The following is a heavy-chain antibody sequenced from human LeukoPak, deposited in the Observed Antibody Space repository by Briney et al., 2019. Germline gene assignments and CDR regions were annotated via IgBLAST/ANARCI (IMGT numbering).Heavy chain of an antibody. D-gene: IGHD1-26*01. CDR1: GFTFSSYW. J-gene: IGHJ4*02. CDR3: ARDGDPGSYYPFDY. CDR2: IKQDGSEK. V-gene: IGHV3-7*01. Sequence: PGGSLRLSCAASGFTFSSYWMSWVRRAPGKGLEWVANIKQDGSEKYYVDSVKGRFTISRDNAKNSLYLQMNSLRAEDTAVYYCARDGDPGSYYPFDYWGQGTLVTVSS.